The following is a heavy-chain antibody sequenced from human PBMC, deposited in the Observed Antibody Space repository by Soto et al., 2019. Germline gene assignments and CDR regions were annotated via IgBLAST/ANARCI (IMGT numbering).Heavy chain of an antibody. D-gene: IGHD2-21*02. CDR2: IYYSGST. V-gene: IGHV4-31*03. J-gene: IGHJ6*02. Sequence: SETQSLTCTVAGGSSSGVGYYWSLIRQHPGKGLEWIGYIYYSGSTYYNPSLKSRVTISVDTSKNQFSLRLSSVTAADTAVYYCARVCGGDCHNGMDVWGQGTTVTVSS. CDR3: ARVCGGDCHNGMDV. CDR1: GGSSSGVGYY.